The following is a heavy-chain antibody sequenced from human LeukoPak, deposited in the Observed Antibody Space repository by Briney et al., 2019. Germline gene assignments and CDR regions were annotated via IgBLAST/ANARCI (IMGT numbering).Heavy chain of an antibody. CDR2: IYYSGST. V-gene: IGHV4-61*01. D-gene: IGHD6-13*01. Sequence: PSETLSLTCTVSGGSFSSGNYYWSWIRQPPGKGLEWIGYIYYSGSTNYNPSLKSRVTISVDTSKNQFSLKLSSVTAADTAMYYCARTVSSNWYGNYYYYVDVWGNGTTVTVSS. J-gene: IGHJ6*03. CDR1: GGSFSSGNYY. CDR3: ARTVSSNWYGNYYYYVDV.